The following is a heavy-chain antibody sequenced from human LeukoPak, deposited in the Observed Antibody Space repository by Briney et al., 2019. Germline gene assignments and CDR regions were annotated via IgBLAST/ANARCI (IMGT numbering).Heavy chain of an antibody. V-gene: IGHV1-2*02. CDR3: ARKAGYYDSSGYQAGFDY. D-gene: IGHD3-22*01. CDR1: GYIFTGYY. Sequence: ASVKVSCKASGYIFTGYYMHWVRQAPGQGLEWMGWINPNSGDTNYAQKFQGRVTMTRDTSISTAYMELSRLRSDDTAVYYCARKAGYYDSSGYQAGFDYWGQGTLVTVSS. CDR2: INPNSGDT. J-gene: IGHJ4*02.